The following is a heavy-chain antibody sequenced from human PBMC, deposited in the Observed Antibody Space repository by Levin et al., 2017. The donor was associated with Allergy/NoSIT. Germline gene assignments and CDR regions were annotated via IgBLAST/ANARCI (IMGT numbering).Heavy chain of an antibody. V-gene: IGHV4-61*01. D-gene: IGHD6-19*01. CDR2: VYYSGTT. CDR1: GGPVNSGSYY. Sequence: SETLSLTCTVSGGPVNSGSYYWSWIRQPPGKGLEWIGSVYYSGTTNYNPSLKRRASITVDTSKNQFSLTLSSLTAADTAVYYCTRDRGSSGWFESWGQGTLVTVSS. CDR3: TRDRGSSGWFES. J-gene: IGHJ5*01.